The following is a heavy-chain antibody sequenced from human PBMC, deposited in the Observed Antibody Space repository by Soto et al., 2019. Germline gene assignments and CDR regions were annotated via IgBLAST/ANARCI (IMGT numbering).Heavy chain of an antibody. J-gene: IGHJ6*02. V-gene: IGHV4-34*02. CDR1: GESFSGYY. CDR2: VDHRGST. D-gene: IGHD1-7*01. Sequence: QVHLQQRGAGLLKPSETLSLNCVVSGESFSGYYWSWIRQTPGMGLEWIGEVDHRGSTTYNPSLKNRASISIDSSKNLFSLELTSVTAADTALYFCARYEYGNSLYGVDVWGQGTMVTVSS. CDR3: ARYEYGNSLYGVDV.